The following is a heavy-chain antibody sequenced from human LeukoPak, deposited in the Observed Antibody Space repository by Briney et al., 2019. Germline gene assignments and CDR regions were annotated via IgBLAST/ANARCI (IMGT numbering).Heavy chain of an antibody. Sequence: PGGSLRLSCAASGFTFSNYGINWVRQAPGKGLEWVSYISSAGSYIHYADSVKGRFTISRDNAKNSLFLQMNGLRAEDTAVYYCARVEGGKYYDSSGYIDYWGQGTLVTVSS. D-gene: IGHD3-22*01. V-gene: IGHV3-21*01. CDR1: GFTFSNYG. CDR3: ARVEGGKYYDSSGYIDY. CDR2: ISSAGSYI. J-gene: IGHJ4*02.